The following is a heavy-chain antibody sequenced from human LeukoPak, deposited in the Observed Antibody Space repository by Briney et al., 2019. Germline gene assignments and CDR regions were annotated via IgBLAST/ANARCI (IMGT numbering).Heavy chain of an antibody. D-gene: IGHD6-13*01. J-gene: IGHJ4*02. CDR1: GGSFSGYY. CDR3: ARTTANRAAAGSFDY. Sequence: PSETLSLTCAVYGGSFSGYYWSWIRQPPGKGLEWIGEINHSGSTNYNPSLKSRVTISVDTSKNQFSLKLSSVTAADTAVYYCARTTANRAAAGSFDYWGQGTLVTVSS. CDR2: INHSGST. V-gene: IGHV4-34*01.